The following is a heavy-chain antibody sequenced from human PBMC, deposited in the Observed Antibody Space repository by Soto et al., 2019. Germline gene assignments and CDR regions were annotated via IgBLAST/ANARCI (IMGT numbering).Heavy chain of an antibody. CDR2: IWYDGSNK. Sequence: VQLVESGGGVVQPGRSLRLSCAASGFTFSSYGMHWVRQAPGKGLEWVAVIWYDGSNKYYADSVKGRFTISRDNSKNTLYLQMNSLRAEDTAVYYCARDSLDYYDSSGYNPLPDYWGQGTLVTVSS. CDR1: GFTFSSYG. V-gene: IGHV3-33*01. D-gene: IGHD3-22*01. CDR3: ARDSLDYYDSSGYNPLPDY. J-gene: IGHJ4*02.